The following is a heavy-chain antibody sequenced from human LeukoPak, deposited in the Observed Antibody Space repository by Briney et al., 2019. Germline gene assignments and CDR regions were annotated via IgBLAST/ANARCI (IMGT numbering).Heavy chain of an antibody. CDR2: IYSGGST. V-gene: IGHV3-53*01. J-gene: IGHJ3*02. CDR1: GFTVSSNY. Sequence: GGSLRLSCAASGFTVSSNYMSWVRQAPGKGLEWVSVIYSGGSTYYADSVKGRFTISRDNSKNTLYLQMNSLRAEDTAVYYGARDRYYDSSGGRSAFDIWGQGTMVTVSS. CDR3: ARDRYYDSSGGRSAFDI. D-gene: IGHD3-22*01.